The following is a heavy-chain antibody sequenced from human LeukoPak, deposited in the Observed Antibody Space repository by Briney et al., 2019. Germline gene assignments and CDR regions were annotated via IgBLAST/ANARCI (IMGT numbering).Heavy chain of an antibody. CDR2: IRQDGSET. J-gene: IGHJ4*02. CDR3: ASRAGKPGNTPWCFDY. CDR1: GFTFTNYW. V-gene: IGHV3-7*01. Sequence: GESLRLSCAASGFTFTNYWMTWVRQAPGKGPEWVASIRQDGSETNYVDSVRGRFTIARDNTKNSLYLQMTSLRGEDTAVYYCASRAGKPGNTPWCFDYWGQGALVTVSS. D-gene: IGHD1-7*01.